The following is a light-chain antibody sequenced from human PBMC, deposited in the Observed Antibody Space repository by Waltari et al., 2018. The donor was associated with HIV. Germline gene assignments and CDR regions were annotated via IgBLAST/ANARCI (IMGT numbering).Light chain of an antibody. CDR1: SSNIGSNY. Sequence: QSVLTQPPSVSGTPGQRVSISCSGSSSNIGSNYVYWYQQLPGTAPKLLIYRNNHRQSGVPDRFSGSKSGTSASLAMSGLRSEDEADYYCAAWDDSLSGPWVFGGGTKLTVL. V-gene: IGLV1-47*01. CDR2: RNN. CDR3: AAWDDSLSGPWV. J-gene: IGLJ3*02.